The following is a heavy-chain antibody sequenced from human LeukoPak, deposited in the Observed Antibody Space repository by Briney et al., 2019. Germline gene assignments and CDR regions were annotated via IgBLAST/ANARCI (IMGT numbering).Heavy chain of an antibody. J-gene: IGHJ4*02. CDR1: GFTFRSYW. CDR3: ARGGQTAVAGPVAEY. D-gene: IGHD6-19*01. V-gene: IGHV3-74*01. Sequence: GGSLRLSCAASGFTFRSYWMHWVRQAPGKGLVWVSRINSDESRTSYAGSVKGRFTISRDNAKNTLYLQMNSLRAEDTAVYFCARGGQTAVAGPVAEYWGQGTLVTVSS. CDR2: INSDESRT.